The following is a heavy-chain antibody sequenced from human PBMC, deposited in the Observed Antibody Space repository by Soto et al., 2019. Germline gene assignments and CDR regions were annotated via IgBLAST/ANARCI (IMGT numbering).Heavy chain of an antibody. CDR2: ISAYNGNT. CDR1: GYTFTSYG. Sequence: GASVKVSCKASGYTFTSYGISWVGQAPGQGLEWMGWISAYNGNTNYAQKLQGRVTMTTDTSTSTAYMELRSLRSDDTAVYYCARITVTTILRVYYYYYMDVWGKGTTVTVSS. V-gene: IGHV1-18*01. J-gene: IGHJ6*03. D-gene: IGHD4-17*01. CDR3: ARITVTTILRVYYYYYMDV.